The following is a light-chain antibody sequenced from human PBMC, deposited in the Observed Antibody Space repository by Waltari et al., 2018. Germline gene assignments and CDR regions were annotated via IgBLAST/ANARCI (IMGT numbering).Light chain of an antibody. CDR3: QQYNNWPPGRT. J-gene: IGKJ1*01. Sequence: EILLTQSPATLSVSPGERATLSCRASQSVNSNLAWYQQKPGQAPRLPIYGASTRATGVPARFSGSGSGTDFTLTISSLQSEDFAVYYCQQYNNWPPGRTFGQGTKVEI. CDR1: QSVNSN. V-gene: IGKV3-15*01. CDR2: GAS.